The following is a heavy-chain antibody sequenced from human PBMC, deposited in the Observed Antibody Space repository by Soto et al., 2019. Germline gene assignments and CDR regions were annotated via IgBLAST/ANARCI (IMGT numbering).Heavy chain of an antibody. D-gene: IGHD5-12*01. CDR3: ARDGRTYSGYSYDY. V-gene: IGHV4-59*01. Sequence: QVQLQESGPGLVKPSETLSLTCTVSGDSINNYYWSWIRQPPGKGLEWIGYIYYSGTTNYNPSLKSRVTISLDTSKNQFSLKLSSVTAADTAVYYCARDGRTYSGYSYDYWGQGTLVTVSS. CDR2: IYYSGTT. J-gene: IGHJ4*02. CDR1: GDSINNYY.